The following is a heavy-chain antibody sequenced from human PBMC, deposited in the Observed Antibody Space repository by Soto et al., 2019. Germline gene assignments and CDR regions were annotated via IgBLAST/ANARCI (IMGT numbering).Heavy chain of an antibody. CDR2: VNPSGGNT. J-gene: IGHJ4*02. CDR1: GDTFTDYY. Sequence: QVQLVQSGAEVKKPGASVKVSCKASGDTFTDYYIHWVRQAPGQGLEWRGTVNPSGGNTTYAQHSLCNKTMTRETSTSTLYMELTSLTSEDTAVYYCASGGHVVVVTAALGYWGQGTLVTVPS. V-gene: IGHV1-46*01. CDR3: ASGGHVVVVTAALGY. D-gene: IGHD2-21*02.